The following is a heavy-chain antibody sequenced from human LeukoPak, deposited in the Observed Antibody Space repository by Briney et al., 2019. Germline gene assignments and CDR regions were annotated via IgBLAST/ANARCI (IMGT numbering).Heavy chain of an antibody. V-gene: IGHV1-18*01. CDR3: ARDPYDILTGYPDY. CDR1: GYTFTSYA. D-gene: IGHD3-9*01. J-gene: IGHJ4*01. CDR2: ISAYNGNT. Sequence: EASVKVSCKASGYTFTSYAMNWVRQAPGQGLEWMGWISAYNGNTNYAQKLQGRVTMTTDTSTSTAYMELRSLRSDDTAVYYCARDPYDILTGYPDYWGQGTLVTVSS.